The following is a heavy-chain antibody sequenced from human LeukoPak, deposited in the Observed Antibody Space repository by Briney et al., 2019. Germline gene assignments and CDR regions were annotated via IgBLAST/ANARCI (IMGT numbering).Heavy chain of an antibody. CDR3: ARTRDLGPDY. V-gene: IGHV6-1*01. D-gene: IGHD1-26*01. Sequence: SQTLSLTCVISGDSVSRNSAAWNWIRQSPSRGLEWLGWTYYRSKWYYHYAVSMKSRITVNPDTSKNQFSLQLNSVTPEDTAVYYCARTRDLGPDYWGQGTLVTVSS. J-gene: IGHJ4*02. CDR1: GDSVSRNSAA. CDR2: TYYRSKWYY.